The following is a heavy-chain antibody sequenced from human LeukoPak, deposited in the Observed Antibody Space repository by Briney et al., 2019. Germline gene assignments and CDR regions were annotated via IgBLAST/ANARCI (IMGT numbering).Heavy chain of an antibody. CDR3: ATGARGKN. Sequence: GGSLRLSCTASGFTFTTYWMSWVRQAPGKGLEWVAKINQDGSEKDYVDSEKGRFTISRDNAKNSVYVQMNSLRPEDTAVYYCATGARGKNWGQGTLVTVPS. CDR1: GFTFTTYW. J-gene: IGHJ4*02. V-gene: IGHV3-7*01. CDR2: INQDGSEK.